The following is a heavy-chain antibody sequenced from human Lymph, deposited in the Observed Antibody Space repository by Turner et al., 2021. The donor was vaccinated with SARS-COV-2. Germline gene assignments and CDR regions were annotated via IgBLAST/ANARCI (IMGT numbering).Heavy chain of an antibody. Sequence: VQLVESGGGVVKPGRSLRLSCPASGFTFRSYGLHWVRQAPGKGLEWVAFIWFDGSNKYYADSVKGRFTISRDNSKNTLYLQMNSLRAEDTAVYYCARDRAGSSGWYDSYFDYWGQGTLVTVSS. V-gene: IGHV3-33*01. J-gene: IGHJ4*02. D-gene: IGHD6-19*01. CDR3: ARDRAGSSGWYDSYFDY. CDR1: GFTFRSYG. CDR2: IWFDGSNK.